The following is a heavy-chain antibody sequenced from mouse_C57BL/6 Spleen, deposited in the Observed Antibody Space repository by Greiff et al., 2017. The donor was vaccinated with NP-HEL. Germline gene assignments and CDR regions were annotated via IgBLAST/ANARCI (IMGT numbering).Heavy chain of an antibody. Sequence: QVQLKQSGAELAKPGASVKLSCKASGYTFTSYWMHWVKQRPGQGLEWIGYINPSSGYTKYNQKFKDKATLTADKSSSTAYMQLSSLTYEDSAVYYCARGDSYDYDKAWFAYWGQGTLVTVSA. V-gene: IGHV1-7*01. CDR2: INPSSGYT. CDR1: GYTFTSYW. D-gene: IGHD2-4*01. CDR3: ARGDSYDYDKAWFAY. J-gene: IGHJ3*01.